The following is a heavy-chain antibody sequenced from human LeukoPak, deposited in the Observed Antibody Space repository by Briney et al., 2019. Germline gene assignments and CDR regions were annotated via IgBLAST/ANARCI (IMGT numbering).Heavy chain of an antibody. J-gene: IGHJ4*02. CDR1: GYTFTSYD. Sequence: GASVKVSCKASGYTFTSYDINWVRQATGQGLEWMGWMNPNSGNTGYAQKFQGRVTMTRNTSISTAYMELSSLRSEDTAVYYCARVRAVANYKVPHFDYWGQGTLVTVSS. V-gene: IGHV1-8*01. CDR3: ARVRAVANYKVPHFDY. D-gene: IGHD6-19*01. CDR2: MNPNSGNT.